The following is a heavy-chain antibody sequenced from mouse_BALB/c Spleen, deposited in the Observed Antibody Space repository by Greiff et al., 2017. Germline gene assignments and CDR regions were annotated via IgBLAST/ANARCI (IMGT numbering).Heavy chain of an antibody. CDR3: ASPFTTVVDYAMDY. CDR1: GFSLTSYG. D-gene: IGHD1-1*01. CDR2: IWAGGST. V-gene: IGHV2-9*02. J-gene: IGHJ4*01. Sequence: VKLMESGPGLVAPSQSLSITCTVSGFSLTSYGVHWVRQPPGKGLEWLGVIWAGGSTNYNSALMSRLSISKDNSKSQVFLKMNSLQTDDTAMYYCASPFTTVVDYAMDYWGQGTSVTVSS.